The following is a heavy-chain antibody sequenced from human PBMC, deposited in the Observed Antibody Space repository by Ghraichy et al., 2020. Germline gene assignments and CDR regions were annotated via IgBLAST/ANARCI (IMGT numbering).Heavy chain of an antibody. CDR1: GFTVSSNY. D-gene: IGHD6-6*01. V-gene: IGHV3-66*01. Sequence: GRSLRLSCAASGFTVSSNYMSWVRQAPGKGLEWVSVIYSGGSTYYADSVKGRFTISRDNSKNTLYLQMNSLRAEDTVVYYCARWQLVQYFDYWGQGTLVTVSS. CDR2: IYSGGST. CDR3: ARWQLVQYFDY. J-gene: IGHJ4*02.